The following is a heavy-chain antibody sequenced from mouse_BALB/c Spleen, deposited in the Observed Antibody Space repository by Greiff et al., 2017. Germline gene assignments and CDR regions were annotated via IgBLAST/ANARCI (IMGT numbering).Heavy chain of an antibody. CDR2: IHYSGST. J-gene: IGHJ3*01. Sequence: DVMLVESGPDLVKPSQSLSLTCTVTGYSITSGYSWHWIRPFPGNKLEWMGYIHYSGSTNYNPSLKSRISITRDTSKNQFFLQLNSVTTEDTATYYCARLQLGLFAYWGQGTLVTVSA. CDR1: GYSITSGYS. V-gene: IGHV3-1*02. CDR3: ARLQLGLFAY. D-gene: IGHD3-1*01.